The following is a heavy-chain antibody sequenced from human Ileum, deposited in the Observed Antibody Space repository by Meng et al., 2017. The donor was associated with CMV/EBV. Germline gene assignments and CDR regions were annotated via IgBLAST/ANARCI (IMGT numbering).Heavy chain of an antibody. D-gene: IGHD3-10*01. J-gene: IGHJ4*02. CDR2: LRTSGTT. CDR3: GRAGARGVPVDM. V-gene: IGHV4-4*07. Sequence: LLEESGPRLVRPSETRALTCMFSGDSIRGYHWTWIRKPAGKGLEWIGRLRTSGTTDHNPSLKSRVTLSIDTSKNQFSLKLNSVTAADTAVYYCGRAGARGVPVDMWGQGTLVTVSS. CDR1: GDSIRGYH.